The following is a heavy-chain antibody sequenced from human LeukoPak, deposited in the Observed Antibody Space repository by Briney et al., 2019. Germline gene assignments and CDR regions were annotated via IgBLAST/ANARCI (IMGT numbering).Heavy chain of an antibody. CDR1: GGSFSGYY. D-gene: IGHD3-22*01. J-gene: IGHJ3*02. Sequence: SETLSLTCAVYGGSFSGYYWSWIRQPPGKGLEWIGEINHSGSTNYNPSLKSRVTISVDTSKNQFSLKLSSVTAADTAVYYCASGYYYDSSGNDAFDIWGQGTMVTVSS. V-gene: IGHV4-34*01. CDR2: INHSGST. CDR3: ASGYYYDSSGNDAFDI.